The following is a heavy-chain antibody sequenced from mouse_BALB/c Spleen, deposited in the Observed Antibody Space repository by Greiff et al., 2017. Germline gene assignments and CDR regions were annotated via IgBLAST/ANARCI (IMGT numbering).Heavy chain of an antibody. V-gene: IGHV1-87*01. CDR1: GYTFTSYW. Sequence: QVQLQQSGAELARPGASVKLSCKASGYTFTSYWMQWVKQRPGQGLEWIGAIYPGDGDTRYTQKFKGKATLTADKSSSTAYMQLSSLASEDSAVYYCAREDYEYYYAMDYWGQGTSVTVSS. CDR3: AREDYEYYYAMDY. J-gene: IGHJ4*01. CDR2: IYPGDGDT. D-gene: IGHD2-4*01.